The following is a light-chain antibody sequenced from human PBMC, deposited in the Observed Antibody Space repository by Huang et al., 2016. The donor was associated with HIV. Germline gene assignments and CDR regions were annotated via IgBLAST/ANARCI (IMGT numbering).Light chain of an antibody. J-gene: IGKJ4*01. V-gene: IGKV3-20*01. Sequence: EIVLTQSPGTLSLSPGERATLSCRASQSVSSNYLAWYQQKPGQAPRLLIYHASSRATGIPDRFSDSGSGTDFTLTISRLEPEDFAVYYCQQYGSSPLTFGGGTKVEIK. CDR1: QSVSSNY. CDR3: QQYGSSPLT. CDR2: HAS.